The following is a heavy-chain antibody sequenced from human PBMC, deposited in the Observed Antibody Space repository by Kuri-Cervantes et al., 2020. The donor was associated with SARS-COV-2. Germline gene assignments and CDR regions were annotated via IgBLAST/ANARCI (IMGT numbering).Heavy chain of an antibody. CDR1: GFTFSDYY. Sequence: SLKISCAASGFTFSDYYMSWIRQAPGKGLEWVSYISSSGSTIYYADSVKGRFTISRDNAKNSLYLQMNSLRAEDTAVYYCARDEAEVGWLQLGLDYWVQGTLVTVSS. D-gene: IGHD5-24*01. CDR3: ARDEAEVGWLQLGLDY. CDR2: ISSSGSTI. J-gene: IGHJ4*02. V-gene: IGHV3-11*04.